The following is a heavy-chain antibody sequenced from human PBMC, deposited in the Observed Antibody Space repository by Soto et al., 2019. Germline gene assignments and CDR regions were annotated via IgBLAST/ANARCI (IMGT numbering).Heavy chain of an antibody. V-gene: IGHV5-51*01. J-gene: IGHJ4*02. Sequence: GESLKISCKGSGYSFTSYWIGWVRQMPGKGLEWMGIIYPGDSDTRYSPSFQGQVTISADKPISTAYLQRSSLKASDTAMYYCARHFPGYYDSSAPPGVYWGQGTLVTVSS. D-gene: IGHD3-22*01. CDR2: IYPGDSDT. CDR3: ARHFPGYYDSSAPPGVY. CDR1: GYSFTSYW.